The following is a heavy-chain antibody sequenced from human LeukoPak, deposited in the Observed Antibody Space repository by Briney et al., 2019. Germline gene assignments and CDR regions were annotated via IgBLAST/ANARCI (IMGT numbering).Heavy chain of an antibody. J-gene: IGHJ2*01. CDR2: INHSGST. CDR1: GGSFSGYY. V-gene: IGHV4-34*01. Sequence: SGTLSLTCAVYGGSFSGYYWSWIRQPPGKGLEWIGEINHSGSTNYNPSLKSRVTISVDTSKNQFSLKLSSVTAADTAVYYCARQNYYDSSGPRRWYFDLWGRGTLVTVSS. CDR3: ARQNYYDSSGPRRWYFDL. D-gene: IGHD3-22*01.